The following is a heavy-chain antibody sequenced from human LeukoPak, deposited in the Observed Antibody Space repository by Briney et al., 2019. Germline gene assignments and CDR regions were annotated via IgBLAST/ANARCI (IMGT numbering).Heavy chain of an antibody. Sequence: PGRSLRLSCAASGFTFSSYGMHWVRQAPRKGLEWVSVISYDGSNKYYADSVKGRFTISRDNSKNTLYLQMNSLRAEDTAVYYCAKDRGYSSGWPTYYFEYWGQGTLVSVSS. CDR1: GFTFSSYG. D-gene: IGHD6-19*01. J-gene: IGHJ4*02. V-gene: IGHV3-30*18. CDR2: ISYDGSNK. CDR3: AKDRGYSSGWPTYYFEY.